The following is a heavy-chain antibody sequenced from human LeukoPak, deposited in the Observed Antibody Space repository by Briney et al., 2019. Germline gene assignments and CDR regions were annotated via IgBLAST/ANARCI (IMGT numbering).Heavy chain of an antibody. Sequence: TGGSLRLSCAVSGFTFRSYAMKWVRQAPGKGLEWVSYISSSGSTIYYADSVKGRFTISRDNAKNSLYLQMNSLRAEDTAVYYCAELGITMIGGVWGKGTTVTISS. CDR2: ISSSGSTI. CDR3: AELGITMIGGV. J-gene: IGHJ6*04. CDR1: GFTFRSYA. D-gene: IGHD3-10*02. V-gene: IGHV3-48*03.